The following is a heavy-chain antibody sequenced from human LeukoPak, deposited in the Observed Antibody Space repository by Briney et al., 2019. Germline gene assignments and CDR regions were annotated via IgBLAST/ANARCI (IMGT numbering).Heavy chain of an antibody. J-gene: IGHJ3*02. CDR3: ARDRGLRGYDFWSGPLGAFDI. D-gene: IGHD3-3*01. V-gene: IGHV4-39*02. CDR1: GGSITSSRYY. Sequence: PSETLSLTCTVSGGSITSSRYYWGWIRQPPGRGLEWIGSSYYDGSTYYNPSLKSRVTISVDTSKNQFSLKLSSATAADTAVYYCARDRGLRGYDFWSGPLGAFDIWGQGTMVTVSS. CDR2: SYYDGST.